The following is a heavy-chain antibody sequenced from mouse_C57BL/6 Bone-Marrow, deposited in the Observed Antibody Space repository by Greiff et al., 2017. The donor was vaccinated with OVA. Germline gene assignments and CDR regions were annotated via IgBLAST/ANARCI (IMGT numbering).Heavy chain of an antibody. D-gene: IGHD3-1*01. V-gene: IGHV1-61*01. CDR3: ASRARLLYYFDY. Sequence: VQLQQPGAELVRPGSSVKLSCKASGYTFTSYWMDWVKQRPGQGLEWIGNIYPSDSETHYNQKFKDKATLTVDKSSSTAYMQLSSLTSEDSAVYYCASRARLLYYFDYWGQGTTLTVSS. J-gene: IGHJ2*01. CDR2: IYPSDSET. CDR1: GYTFTSYW.